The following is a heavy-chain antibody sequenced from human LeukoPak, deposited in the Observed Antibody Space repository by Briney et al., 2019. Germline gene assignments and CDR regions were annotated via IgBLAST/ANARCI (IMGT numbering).Heavy chain of an antibody. CDR3: AKEDSLTTVMGADY. J-gene: IGHJ4*02. Sequence: PGGSLRLSCAASGFTFSSYWMNWVRQAPGKGLEWVSSLSGSGGSTQYADSVKGRFSISRDNSKNTLFLQMNSLRAEDTAVYYCAKEDSLTTVMGADYWGQGTLVTVSS. CDR2: LSGSGGST. CDR1: GFTFSSYW. D-gene: IGHD4-11*01. V-gene: IGHV3-23*01.